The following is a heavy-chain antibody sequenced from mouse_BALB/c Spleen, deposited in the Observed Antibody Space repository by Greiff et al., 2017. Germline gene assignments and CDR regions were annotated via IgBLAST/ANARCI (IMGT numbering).Heavy chain of an antibody. CDR2: IRLKSNNYAT. CDR3: TRGNTTVVFDY. V-gene: IGHV6-6*02. Sequence: DVQLVESGGGLVQPGGSMKLSCVASGFTFSNYWMNWVRQSPEKGLEWVAEIRLKSNNYATHYAESVKGRFTISRDDSKSSVYLQMNNLRAEDTGIYYCTRGNTTVVFDYWGQGTTLTVSS. D-gene: IGHD1-1*01. J-gene: IGHJ2*01. CDR1: GFTFSNYW.